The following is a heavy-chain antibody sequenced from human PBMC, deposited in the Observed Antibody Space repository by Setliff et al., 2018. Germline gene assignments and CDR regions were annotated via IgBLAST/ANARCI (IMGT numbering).Heavy chain of an antibody. J-gene: IGHJ5*02. CDR1: GDSMSSYY. D-gene: IGHD6-13*01. CDR3: ARGGGVAAAAWFDP. Sequence: PSETLSLTCTVSGDSMSSYYWSWIRQSPGKGLEWIGYVHYSGDSNYNPSLKSRVTMSVDTSKDQFSLNLRSVTAADTAVYYCARGGGVAAAAWFDPWGQGTLVTVS. V-gene: IGHV4-59*01. CDR2: VHYSGDS.